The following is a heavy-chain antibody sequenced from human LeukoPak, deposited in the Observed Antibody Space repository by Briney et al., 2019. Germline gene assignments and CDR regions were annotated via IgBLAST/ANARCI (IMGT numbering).Heavy chain of an antibody. CDR2: MNPNSGNT. V-gene: IGHV1-8*01. J-gene: IGHJ6*02. D-gene: IGHD3-16*01. Sequence: GASVKVSCKASEYTFTSYDINWVRQATGQGLEWMGWMNPNSGNTGYAQKFQGRVTMTRNTSISTAYMELSSLRSEDTAVYYCARGKIRRGGPLYYYGMDVRGQGTTVTVSS. CDR3: ARGKIRRGGPLYYYGMDV. CDR1: EYTFTSYD.